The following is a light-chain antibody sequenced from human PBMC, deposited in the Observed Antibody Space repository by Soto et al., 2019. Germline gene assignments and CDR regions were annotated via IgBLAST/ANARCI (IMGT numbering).Light chain of an antibody. V-gene: IGKV1D-12*01. CDR2: TTS. Sequence: DIQMTQSPSSVSASVGDRVTITCRASQDINNWLAWYQQKPGKAPKLLIYTTSNLQSGVPSRVSGSRSGTDFTLTISSLQPEDFATYYGQQANSFPLTFGGGTKVEIK. CDR1: QDINNW. J-gene: IGKJ4*01. CDR3: QQANSFPLT.